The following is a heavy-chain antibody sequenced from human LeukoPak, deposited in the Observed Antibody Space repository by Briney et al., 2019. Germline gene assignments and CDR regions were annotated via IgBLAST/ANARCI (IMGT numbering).Heavy chain of an antibody. D-gene: IGHD6-19*01. CDR2: ISPYNGNT. CDR3: ARAGPGSGWYFDY. J-gene: IGHJ4*02. CDR1: GGTFSSYA. Sequence: VSVKVSCKASGGTFSSYAISWVRRAPGQGLEWMGWISPYNGNTRYAQKFQGRVAMTTDTSTTTAYMELRGLRFNDTAVYYCARAGPGSGWYFDYWGQGTLVTVFS. V-gene: IGHV1-18*01.